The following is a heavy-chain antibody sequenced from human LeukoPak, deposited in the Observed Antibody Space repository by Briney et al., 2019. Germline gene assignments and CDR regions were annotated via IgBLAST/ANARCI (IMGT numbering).Heavy chain of an antibody. CDR3: ARGPNSNWSGFDF. Sequence: GGSLRLSCTASGFSFSGHWMHWARQLPGKGLVWVSRISPTGSTTSYADSVKGRFTVSRDNAKNTLYLQVNNLRAEDTAVYYCARGPNSNWSGFDFWGQGTLLTVSS. CDR2: ISPTGSTT. CDR1: GFSFSGHW. J-gene: IGHJ4*02. V-gene: IGHV3-74*01. D-gene: IGHD6-6*01.